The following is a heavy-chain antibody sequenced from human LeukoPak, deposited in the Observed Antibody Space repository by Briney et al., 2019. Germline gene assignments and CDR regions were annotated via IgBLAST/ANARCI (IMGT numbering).Heavy chain of an antibody. CDR3: ARSYSYSGSYLDFDY. CDR2: ISAYNGNT. Sequence: ASVKVSCKASGYTFTSYGISWVRQAPGQGLEWMGWISAYNGNTNYAQKFQGRVTMTGDTSISTAYMELSRLRSDDTAMYYCARSYSYSGSYLDFDYWGQGTLVTVSS. V-gene: IGHV1-18*01. D-gene: IGHD1-26*01. CDR1: GYTFTSYG. J-gene: IGHJ4*02.